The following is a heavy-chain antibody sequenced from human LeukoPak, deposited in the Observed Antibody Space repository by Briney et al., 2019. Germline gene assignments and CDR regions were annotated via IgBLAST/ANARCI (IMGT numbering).Heavy chain of an antibody. J-gene: IGHJ4*02. CDR2: IRGNGET. V-gene: IGHV3-23*01. CDR3: ARDLDWLIYDY. Sequence: GGSLRLSCAASGLSFSSFAMSWVRQGPARGLEWVSSIRGNGETFYADSVKGRFTLSRDNAKNTLYLQMNSLRADDTAMYYCARDLDWLIYDYWGQGSLVAVSS. D-gene: IGHD2-21*01. CDR1: GLSFSSFA.